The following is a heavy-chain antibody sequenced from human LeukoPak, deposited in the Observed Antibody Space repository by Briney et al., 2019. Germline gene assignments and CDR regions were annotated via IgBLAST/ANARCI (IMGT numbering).Heavy chain of an antibody. CDR3: ASRIVVVPAANRGWFDP. CDR1: GGSFSGYY. V-gene: IGHV4-34*01. Sequence: PSETLSLTCAVYGGSFSGYYWSWIRQPPGKRLEWIGEINHSGSTNYNPSLKSRVTISVDTSKNQFSLKLSSVTAADTAVYYCASRIVVVPAANRGWFDPWGQGTLVTVSS. D-gene: IGHD2-2*01. CDR2: INHSGST. J-gene: IGHJ5*02.